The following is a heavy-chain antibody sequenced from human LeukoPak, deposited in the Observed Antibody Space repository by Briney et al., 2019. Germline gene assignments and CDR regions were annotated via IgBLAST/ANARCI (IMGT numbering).Heavy chain of an antibody. J-gene: IGHJ6*02. D-gene: IGHD3-10*01. CDR1: GFAFSSSA. V-gene: IGHV3-23*01. CDR2: IIASAGST. Sequence: GGSLRLSCAASGFAFSSSAMSWVRQAPGKGRGWVSTIIASAGSTYYADSVKGRFTISRDDSKSTFYLQMDSLRPEDTSVYYCAKANRDHLSHYYGVDVWGPGTTV. CDR3: AKANRDHLSHYYGVDV.